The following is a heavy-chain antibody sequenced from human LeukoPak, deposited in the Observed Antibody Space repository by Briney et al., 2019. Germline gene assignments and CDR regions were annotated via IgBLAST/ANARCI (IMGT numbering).Heavy chain of an antibody. J-gene: IGHJ4*02. D-gene: IGHD3-22*01. CDR3: AKAMSTDHYDSRGFYRVDFDS. CDR1: GFTLSTYA. CDR2: LTNSGGSGGVT. V-gene: IGHV3-23*01. Sequence: PGGALRLSCAASGFTLSTYAMSWVRQAPGKGLEWVSALTNSGGSGGVTYYADSVKGRFIISRDNSKGTLYLQLSSLRAEDTAVYYCAKAMSTDHYDSRGFYRVDFDSWGQGTLVTVSS.